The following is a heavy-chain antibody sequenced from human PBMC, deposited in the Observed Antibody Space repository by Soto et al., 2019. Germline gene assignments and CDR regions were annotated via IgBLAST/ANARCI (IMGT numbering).Heavy chain of an antibody. J-gene: IGHJ4*02. CDR3: AREYTSGATCFAC. V-gene: IGHV4-31*03. CDR2: ISHSGST. Sequence: QVQLQESGPGLVKPSQTPSLTCTVSGGSISSASYYWSWIRQHPGKGLEGIGYISHSGSTYYNPSLKSRVIISVDTSKNQFSLRLTSVTAADTAVYYCAREYTSGATCFACWGQGALVTVSS. CDR1: GGSISSASYY. D-gene: IGHD2-2*02.